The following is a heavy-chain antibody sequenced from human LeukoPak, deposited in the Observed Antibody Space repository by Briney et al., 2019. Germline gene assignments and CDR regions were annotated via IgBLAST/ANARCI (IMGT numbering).Heavy chain of an antibody. CDR3: ARDPGGGPTHGY. D-gene: IGHD1-26*01. CDR1: GVTVSNNY. CDR2: MYSTGTT. V-gene: IGHV3-66*03. J-gene: IGHJ4*02. Sequence: GGSLRLSCAASGVTVSNNYISWVRQAPGKGLEWVSVMYSTGTTQYGASVRGRFTISRDNSKNTVYLQMNSLKPEDTAVYYCARDPGGGPTHGYWGQGTLVTVSS.